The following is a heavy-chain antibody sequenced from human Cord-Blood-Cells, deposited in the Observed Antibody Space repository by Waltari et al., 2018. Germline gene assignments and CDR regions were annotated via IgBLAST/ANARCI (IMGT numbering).Heavy chain of an antibody. CDR3: TRDHYYGSGSYYNSPFYYYYGMDV. CDR2: IRSKAYGGTT. D-gene: IGHD3-10*01. Sequence: EWVGFIRSKAYGGTTEYAASVKGRFTISRDDSKSIAYLQMNSLKTEDTAVYYCTRDHYYGSGSYYNSPFYYYYGMDVWGQGTTVTVSS. V-gene: IGHV3-49*02. J-gene: IGHJ6*02.